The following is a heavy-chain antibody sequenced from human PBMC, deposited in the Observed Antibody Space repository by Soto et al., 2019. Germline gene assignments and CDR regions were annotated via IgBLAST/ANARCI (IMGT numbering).Heavy chain of an antibody. Sequence: EVQLVESGGGLVQPGGSLRLSCAASGFTVSSNYMSWVRQAPGKGLEWVSVIYSGGSTYYADSVKGRFTISRHNSKNTPYLQMNSVRADDTAVYYCASQGRSARAECFQHTGQGTLVTVAS. CDR3: ASQGRSARAECFQH. V-gene: IGHV3-53*04. CDR1: GFTVSSNY. J-gene: IGHJ1*01. CDR2: IYSGGST.